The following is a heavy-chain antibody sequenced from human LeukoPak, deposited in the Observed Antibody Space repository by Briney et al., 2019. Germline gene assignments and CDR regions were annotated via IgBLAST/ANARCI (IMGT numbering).Heavy chain of an antibody. J-gene: IGHJ4*02. CDR2: IYSGGGT. Sequence: PGGPLRLSCAASGFTVSCNYMSWVPQAPGKGLECVAAIYSGGGTYYADSVKGRFTISRDNSKNTLYLQMNSLRAEDTAVYYCARDYIAAAGTQGDYWGQGTLVTVSS. D-gene: IGHD6-13*01. V-gene: IGHV3-53*01. CDR3: ARDYIAAAGTQGDY. CDR1: GFTVSCNY.